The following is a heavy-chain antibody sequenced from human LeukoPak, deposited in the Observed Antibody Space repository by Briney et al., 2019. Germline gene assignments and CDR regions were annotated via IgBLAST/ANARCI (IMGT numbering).Heavy chain of an antibody. D-gene: IGHD1-14*01. V-gene: IGHV4-59*01. J-gene: IGHJ4*02. Sequence: PSETLSLTCTVSGGSMSTYYWTWIRQPPGKGLEWIGFIYCTGSTNYNPSLKSRVTISVDTSKNQFSPKLSSVTAADTAVYYCAGMRITTPTVRTLDYWGQGTLVTVSS. CDR2: IYCTGST. CDR1: GGSMSTYY. CDR3: AGMRITTPTVRTLDY.